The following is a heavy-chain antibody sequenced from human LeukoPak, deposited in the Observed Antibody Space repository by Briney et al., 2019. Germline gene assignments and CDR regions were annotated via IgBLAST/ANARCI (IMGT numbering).Heavy chain of an antibody. D-gene: IGHD3-9*01. Sequence: GASVKVSCKASGYAFTSYGISWVRQAPGQGLEWMGWISTYSGYTNFAQKFQGRVTMTTEKSTSTAYMELRSLRSDDTAVYYCATGFDWLFMNWGQGTLVTVSS. CDR3: ATGFDWLFMN. J-gene: IGHJ4*02. CDR1: GYAFTSYG. CDR2: ISTYSGYT. V-gene: IGHV1-18*01.